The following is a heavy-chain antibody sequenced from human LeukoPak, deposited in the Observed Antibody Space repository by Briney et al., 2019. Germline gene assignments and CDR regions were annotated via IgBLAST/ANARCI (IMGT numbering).Heavy chain of an antibody. V-gene: IGHV7-4-1*02. D-gene: IGHD6-13*01. CDR3: ARGGRSVPYSSSWEPPDY. CDR1: GYTFTSYA. CDR2: INTNTGNP. Sequence: ASVKVSCKASGYTFTSYAMNWVRQAPGQGLEWMGWINTNTGNPTYAQGFTGRFVFSLDTSVSTAYLQISSLKAEDTAVYYCARGGRSVPYSSSWEPPDYWGQGTLVTVSS. J-gene: IGHJ4*02.